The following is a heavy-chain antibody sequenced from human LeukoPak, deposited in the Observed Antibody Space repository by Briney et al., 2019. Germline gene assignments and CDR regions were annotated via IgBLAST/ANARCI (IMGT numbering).Heavy chain of an antibody. D-gene: IGHD1-26*01. CDR2: INPDGSST. Sequence: PGGSLRLSCAASGFPFSSYWMHWVRQVPGKGLMWVSRINPDGSSTNYADSVEGRFTISRDNVKNTLYLQMNSLRAEDTAVYYCTRVWDYSDYWGQGTLVTVSS. CDR3: TRVWDYSDY. CDR1: GFPFSSYW. J-gene: IGHJ4*02. V-gene: IGHV3-74*01.